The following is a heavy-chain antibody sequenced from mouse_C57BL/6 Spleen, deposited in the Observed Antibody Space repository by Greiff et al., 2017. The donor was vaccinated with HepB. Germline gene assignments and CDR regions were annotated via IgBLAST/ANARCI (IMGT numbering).Heavy chain of an antibody. D-gene: IGHD3-2*02. J-gene: IGHJ3*01. CDR1: GYTFTSYW. V-gene: IGHV1-55*01. CDR3: AREGLWAAQAFAY. Sequence: VQLQQSGAELVKPGASVKMSCKASGYTFTSYWITWVKQRPGQGLEWIGDIYPGSGSTNYNEKFKSKATLTVDTSSSTAYTQLSSLTSEDSAVYYCAREGLWAAQAFAYWGQGTLVTVSA. CDR2: IYPGSGST.